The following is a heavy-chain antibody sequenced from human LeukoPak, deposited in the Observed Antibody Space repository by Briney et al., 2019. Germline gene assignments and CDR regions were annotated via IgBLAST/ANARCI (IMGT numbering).Heavy chain of an antibody. CDR3: ARGRGPY. V-gene: IGHV4-34*01. CDR2: INHSGST. Sequence: KSSETLSLTCAVYGGSFSGYYWTWIRQPPGRGLEWIGEINHSGSTNYNPSLKSRVTISVDTSKSQFSLKLNSVTAADTAMYYCARGRGPYWGQGTLVTVSS. J-gene: IGHJ4*02. CDR1: GGSFSGYY.